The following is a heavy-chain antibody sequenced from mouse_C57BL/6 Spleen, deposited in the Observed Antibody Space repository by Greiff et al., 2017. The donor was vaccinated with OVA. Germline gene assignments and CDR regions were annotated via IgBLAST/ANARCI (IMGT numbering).Heavy chain of an antibody. Sequence: QVQLKQPGAELVMPGASVKLSCKASGYTFTSYWMHWVKQRPGQGLEWIGEIDPSDSYTNYNQKFKGKSTLTVDKSSSTAYMQLSSLTSEDSAVYYCARGYSNARAMDYWGQGTSVTVSS. J-gene: IGHJ4*01. D-gene: IGHD2-5*01. CDR3: ARGYSNARAMDY. CDR1: GYTFTSYW. V-gene: IGHV1-69*01. CDR2: IDPSDSYT.